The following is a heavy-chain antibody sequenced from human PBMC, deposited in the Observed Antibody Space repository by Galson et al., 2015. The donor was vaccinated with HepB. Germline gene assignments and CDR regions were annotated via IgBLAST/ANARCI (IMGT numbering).Heavy chain of an antibody. V-gene: IGHV3-30*04. D-gene: IGHD3-16*01. CDR3: ARDWRGDDYMDV. CDR1: GFTFRTYA. Sequence: SLRLSCAASGFTFRTYATHWVRQAPSKGLEWVAVISNDGSNKYYADSVKGRFTISRDNSKNTLYLQMNSLRAEDTAVYYCARDWRGDDYMDVWGQGTPDTVSS. CDR2: ISNDGSNK. J-gene: IGHJ6*03.